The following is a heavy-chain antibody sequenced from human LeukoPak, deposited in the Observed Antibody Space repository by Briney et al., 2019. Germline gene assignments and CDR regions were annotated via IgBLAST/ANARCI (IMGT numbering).Heavy chain of an antibody. V-gene: IGHV3-23*01. CDR2: ISGSGGST. CDR1: GFTFSSYA. CDR3: AKDGYYGSGSYYDY. Sequence: PGGSLRLSCAASGFTFSSYAMSWVRQAPGKGLEWVSAISGSGGSTYYADSVKGRFTISRDNSKNTLYLQMNSLRAEDTAVYYCAKDGYYGSGSYYDYWGQGTLVTVSS. D-gene: IGHD3-10*01. J-gene: IGHJ4*02.